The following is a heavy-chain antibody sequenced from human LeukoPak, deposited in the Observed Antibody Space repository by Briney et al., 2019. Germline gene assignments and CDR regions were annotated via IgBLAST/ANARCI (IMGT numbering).Heavy chain of an antibody. Sequence: QPGRSLRLSCAASGFTFSSYWMHWVRQAPGKGLVWVSRINSDGSSTSYADSVKGRFTISRDNAKNTLYLQMNSLRAEDTAVYYCARAGFFGSVAVAGYYYYGMDVWGQGTTVTVSS. J-gene: IGHJ6*02. V-gene: IGHV3-74*01. D-gene: IGHD6-19*01. CDR1: GFTFSSYW. CDR3: ARAGFFGSVAVAGYYYYGMDV. CDR2: INSDGSST.